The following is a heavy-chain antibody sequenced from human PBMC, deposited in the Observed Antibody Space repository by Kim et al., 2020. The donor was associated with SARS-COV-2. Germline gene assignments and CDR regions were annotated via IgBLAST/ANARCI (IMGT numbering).Heavy chain of an antibody. V-gene: IGHV1-69*04. D-gene: IGHD3-22*01. J-gene: IGHJ4*02. CDR1: GGTFSSYA. CDR3: ARDRGYYDTGDY. Sequence: SVKVSCKASGGTFSSYAISWVRQAPGQGLEWMGRIIPILGIANYAQKFQGRVTITADKSTSTAYMELSSLRSEDTAEYYCARDRGYYDTGDYWGQGTLV. CDR2: IIPILGIA.